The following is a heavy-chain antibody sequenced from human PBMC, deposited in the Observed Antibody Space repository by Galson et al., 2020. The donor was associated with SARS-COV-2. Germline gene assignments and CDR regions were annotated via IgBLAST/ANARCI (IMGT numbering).Heavy chain of an antibody. CDR1: GYPFTSYY. D-gene: IGHD3-3*01. V-gene: IGHV1-18*04. CDR3: ARDFGVAGLYFYYYMDV. Sequence: ASVKVSCKASGYPFTSYYMHLVRQAPGQGLEWMGWINVYNGKTNYAEKIQGRATMTTDTSTSTVYMELRSLRSDDTAVYYCARDFGVAGLYFYYYMDVWGNGTTVTVSS. CDR2: INVYNGKT. J-gene: IGHJ6*03.